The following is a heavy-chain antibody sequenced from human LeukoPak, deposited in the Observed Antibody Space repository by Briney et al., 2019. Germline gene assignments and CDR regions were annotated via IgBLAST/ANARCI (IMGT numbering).Heavy chain of an antibody. CDR3: ARQGGYYDSGGYIDY. V-gene: IGHV4-59*08. CDR2: IYYSGST. Sequence: SETLSLTCAVYGGSFSGYYWSWIRQPPEKGLEWIGYIYYSGSTNYNPSLKSRVTISVDTSKNQFSLKLSSVTAADTAVYYCARQGGYYDSGGYIDYWGQGTLVTVSS. D-gene: IGHD3-22*01. CDR1: GGSFSGYY. J-gene: IGHJ4*02.